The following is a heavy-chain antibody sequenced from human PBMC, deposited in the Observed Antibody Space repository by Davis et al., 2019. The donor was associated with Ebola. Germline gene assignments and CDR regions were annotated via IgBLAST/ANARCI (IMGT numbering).Heavy chain of an antibody. CDR2: TYYISKWYN. CDR1: GDSVSSGG. V-gene: IGHV6-1*01. Sequence: HSQTLSLTCAISGDSVSSGGWNWIRQSPSRGLERLGRTYYISKWYNDYAVSVKSRISIKPDTSKNQFSLQLNSVTPEDTAVYYCAIGWIRTKIDNWGQGTLVTVSS. D-gene: IGHD1-1*01. CDR3: AIGWIRTKIDN. J-gene: IGHJ4*02.